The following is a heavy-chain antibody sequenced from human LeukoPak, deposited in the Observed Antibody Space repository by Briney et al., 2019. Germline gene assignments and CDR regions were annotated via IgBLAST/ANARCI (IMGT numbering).Heavy chain of an antibody. CDR1: GFTFSINW. CDR3: ARDPRGYYYYMDV. J-gene: IGHJ6*03. CDR2: IKEDGSEK. V-gene: IGHV3-7*01. Sequence: GGSLRLSCAASGFTFSINWMSWVRQAPGKGLEWVANIKEDGSEKYYVDSVKGRFTISRDNAKNSLYLQMNSLRVEDTAVYYCARDPRGYYYYMDVWGKGTTVTVSS. D-gene: IGHD5-24*01.